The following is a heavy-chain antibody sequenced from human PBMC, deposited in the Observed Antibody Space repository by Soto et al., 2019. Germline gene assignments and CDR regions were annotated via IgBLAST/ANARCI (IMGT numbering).Heavy chain of an antibody. CDR2: LYDLDGT. V-gene: IGHV3-53*01. CDR3: ATWHLQEHAYDI. D-gene: IGHD1-1*01. CDR1: GFTVSGKKY. J-gene: IGHJ3*02. Sequence: LRLSCAAFGFTVSGKKYVAWVRQAPGKGLEWVSALYDLDGTYYADSVKGRFTTSSDSSRTTGYLQMNSLRPDDTAVYSCATWHLQEHAYDIWGQGTMVTVSS.